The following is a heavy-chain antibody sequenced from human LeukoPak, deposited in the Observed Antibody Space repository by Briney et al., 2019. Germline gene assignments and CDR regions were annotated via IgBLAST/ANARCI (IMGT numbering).Heavy chain of an antibody. CDR3: AGSQWELLSSIDY. CDR2: IIPIFGTA. D-gene: IGHD1-26*01. V-gene: IGHV1-69*06. CDR1: GGTFSGYA. Sequence: ASVKVSCKASGGTFSGYAISWVRQAPGQGLEWMGGIIPIFGTANYAQKFQGRVTITADKSTSTAYMELSSLRSEDTAVYYCAGSQWELLSSIDYWGQGTLVTVSS. J-gene: IGHJ4*02.